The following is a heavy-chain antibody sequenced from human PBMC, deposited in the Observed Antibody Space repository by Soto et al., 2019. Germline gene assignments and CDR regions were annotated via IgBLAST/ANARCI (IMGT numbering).Heavy chain of an antibody. J-gene: IGHJ6*02. CDR3: ERQYSGYDYWYYYYGMDV. CDR1: GGTFSSYT. V-gene: IGHV1-69*02. D-gene: IGHD5-12*01. Sequence: QVQLVQSGAEVKKPGSSVKVSCKASGGTFSSYTISWVRQAPGQGLEWMGRIIPILGIANYAQKFQGRVTITADKATSTAYMELSSLRSEATAVYYCERQYSGYDYWYYYYGMDVWGQGTTVTVSS. CDR2: IIPILGIA.